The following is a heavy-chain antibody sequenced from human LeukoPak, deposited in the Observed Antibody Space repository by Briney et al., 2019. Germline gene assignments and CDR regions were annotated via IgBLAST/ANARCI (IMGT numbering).Heavy chain of an antibody. CDR1: GFSFSSYA. CDR3: ARGKGSGSSALFDY. V-gene: IGHV3-64*01. Sequence: GGSLRLSCAASGFSFSSYAMHWVRQAPRKGPEYVSGISINGGSTYYANSVKGRFTISRDNSKNTLYLQMGSLRVEDMAVYYCARGKGSGSSALFDYGGRGPLVTVSS. J-gene: IGHJ4*02. D-gene: IGHD6-6*01. CDR2: ISINGGST.